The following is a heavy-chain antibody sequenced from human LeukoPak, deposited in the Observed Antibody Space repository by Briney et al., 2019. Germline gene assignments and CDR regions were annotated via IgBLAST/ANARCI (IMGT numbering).Heavy chain of an antibody. CDR3: ARDLYHGSGSYYNGVDY. J-gene: IGHJ4*02. V-gene: IGHV3-74*01. CDR2: ITSDGSGT. D-gene: IGHD3-10*01. CDR1: GFTFSGSW. Sequence: GGSLRLSCAASGFTFSGSWMHWVRQAPGKGLVWVSRITSDGSGTRYADSVTGRFTISRDNAKNTLYLQMNSLSVEDTAVYYCARDLYHGSGSYYNGVDYWGQGTLVTVSS.